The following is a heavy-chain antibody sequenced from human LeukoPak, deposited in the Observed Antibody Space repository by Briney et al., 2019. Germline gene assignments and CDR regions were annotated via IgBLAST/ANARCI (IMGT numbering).Heavy chain of an antibody. V-gene: IGHV3-66*01. CDR3: VYGDFVRTVNYFDF. Sequence: SGGSLRLSCAASGFSVSNSYMSWVRQAPGKGLEWVSVIYSGGSTYYADSVKGRFTISRDNSKNSLFLQMTSLRAEDTALYYCVYGDFVRTVNYFDFWGQGTLVTVSS. CDR2: IYSGGST. D-gene: IGHD4-17*01. J-gene: IGHJ4*02. CDR1: GFSVSNSY.